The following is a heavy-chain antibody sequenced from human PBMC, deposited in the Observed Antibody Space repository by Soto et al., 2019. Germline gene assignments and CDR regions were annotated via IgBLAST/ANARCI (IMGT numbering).Heavy chain of an antibody. CDR3: ARRWGEGRVDY. CDR2: IYHSGST. CDR1: GASISISNW. Sequence: QVQLQESGPGLVKPSGTLSLTCAVSGASISISNWWSWVRQPPGKGLEWIGEIYHSGSTNYNPSLTRRVTISVDKSRNQFSLKLSAVTAADTAVYYCARRWGEGRVDYWGQGTLVTVSS. D-gene: IGHD3-10*01. V-gene: IGHV4-4*02. J-gene: IGHJ4*02.